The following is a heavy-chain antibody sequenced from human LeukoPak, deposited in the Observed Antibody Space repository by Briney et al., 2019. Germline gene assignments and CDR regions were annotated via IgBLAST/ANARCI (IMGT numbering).Heavy chain of an antibody. D-gene: IGHD6-13*01. Sequence: GGSLRLSCAASGFTFSDYYMSWIRQAPGKGLEWVSCISSSSSYTNYADSVKGRFTVSRDNAKNSLYLQMNSLRAEDTAVYYCARVSIAAAGTDYWGQGTLVTVSS. J-gene: IGHJ4*02. CDR2: ISSSSSYT. V-gene: IGHV3-11*06. CDR1: GFTFSDYY. CDR3: ARVSIAAAGTDY.